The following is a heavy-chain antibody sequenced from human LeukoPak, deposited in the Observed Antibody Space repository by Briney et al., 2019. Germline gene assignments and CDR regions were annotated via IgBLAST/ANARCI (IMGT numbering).Heavy chain of an antibody. V-gene: IGHV1-18*01. CDR2: ISAYDGNT. J-gene: IGHJ4*02. CDR3: ARALPNCDILTVPFDY. Sequence: ASVKVSCKASGYTFTSYGISWVTQAPGQGLEWMGWISAYDGNTNYAQKLQGRVTMTTDTSTSTAYMELRSLRSDDTAVYYCARALPNCDILTVPFDYWGQGTLVTVSS. CDR1: GYTFTSYG. D-gene: IGHD3-9*01.